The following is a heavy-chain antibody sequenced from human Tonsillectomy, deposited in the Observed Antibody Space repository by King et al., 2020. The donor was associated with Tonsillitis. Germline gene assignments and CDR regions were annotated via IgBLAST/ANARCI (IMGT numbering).Heavy chain of an antibody. J-gene: IGHJ3*02. CDR2: IYPGDSDT. Sequence: EVQLVESGAEVKKAGESLKISCKGSGYWIAWVRQMPGKGLEWMGIIYPGDSDTRYSPSFQGQVTISADKSISTAYLQWRSLKASDTAMYYCATSYYYDYNALYRAVDIWGQGTMVTVSS. CDR1: GYW. D-gene: IGHD3-22*01. CDR3: ATSYYYDYNALYRAVDI. V-gene: IGHV5-51*01.